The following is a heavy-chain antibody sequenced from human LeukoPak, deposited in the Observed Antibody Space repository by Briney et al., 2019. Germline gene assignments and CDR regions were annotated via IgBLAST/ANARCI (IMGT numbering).Heavy chain of an antibody. D-gene: IGHD3-10*01. CDR1: GGSFSGYS. CDR2: INHRGST. V-gene: IGHV4-34*01. J-gene: IGHJ4*02. Sequence: SSETLSLTCAVYGGSFSGYSWTWICQPPGKRLQWIGEINHRGSTNYNPALKSRVTISVDTSKNQFSLKMRAVTAADTAVFYCARRRLGSYNYYFDYWGQGALVTVSS. CDR3: ARRRLGSYNYYFDY.